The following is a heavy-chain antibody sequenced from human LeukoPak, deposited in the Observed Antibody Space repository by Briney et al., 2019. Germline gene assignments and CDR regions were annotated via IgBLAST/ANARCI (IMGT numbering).Heavy chain of an antibody. Sequence: GGSLRLSCAASGFTFSSYAMSWVRQAPGKGLEWVSAISGSGGSIYYADSVKGRFTISRDNSKNTLYLQMNSLRAEDTAVYYCAKVGRGEAAADTEPDYWGQGTLVTVSS. CDR3: AKVGRGEAAADTEPDY. V-gene: IGHV3-23*01. D-gene: IGHD6-13*01. CDR2: ISGSGGSI. J-gene: IGHJ4*02. CDR1: GFTFSSYA.